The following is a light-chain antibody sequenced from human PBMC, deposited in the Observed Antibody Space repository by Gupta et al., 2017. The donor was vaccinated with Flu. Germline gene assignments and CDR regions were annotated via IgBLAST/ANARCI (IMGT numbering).Light chain of an antibody. CDR2: GAS. CDR1: QSVSSSY. CDR3: QQYGSSRWT. Sequence: EIVLTQPPGTLSLSPGERATLSCRASQSVSSSYLAWYQQKPGQAPRLLIYGASRRATGIPDRFSGSGSGTDFTLTISRLEPEDFAVYYCQQYGSSRWTFGQGTKVEIK. V-gene: IGKV3-20*01. J-gene: IGKJ1*01.